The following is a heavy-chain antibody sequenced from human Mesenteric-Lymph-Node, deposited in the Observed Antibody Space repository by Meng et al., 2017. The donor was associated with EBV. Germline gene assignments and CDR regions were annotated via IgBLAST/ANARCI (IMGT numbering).Heavy chain of an antibody. CDR3: ARVGYNYVYYFDY. Sequence: QVQLQESGPGLVKPSGTLSLTCAVSGGSISSSNWWSWVRQPPGKGLEWIGEVYHSGSANYNPSLKSRVTISVDKSKNQFSLNPSSVTAADTAVYYCARVGYNYVYYFDYWGQGTLVTVSS. V-gene: IGHV4-4*02. CDR1: GGSISSSNW. CDR2: VYHSGSA. D-gene: IGHD5-18*01. J-gene: IGHJ4*02.